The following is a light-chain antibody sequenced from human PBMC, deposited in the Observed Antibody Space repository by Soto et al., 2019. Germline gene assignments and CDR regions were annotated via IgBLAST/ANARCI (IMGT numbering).Light chain of an antibody. Sequence: QSVLTQPPSASATPGQRVTISCSGSSSNIRTNAVNWYQQLTGTAPKLLIYTNNQRPSGVPDRFSGSKSGTSASLAISGLQSDDEADYYCAAWDDSLNGVVFGGGTKVTVL. CDR3: AAWDDSLNGVV. J-gene: IGLJ2*01. CDR2: TNN. CDR1: SSNIRTNA. V-gene: IGLV1-44*01.